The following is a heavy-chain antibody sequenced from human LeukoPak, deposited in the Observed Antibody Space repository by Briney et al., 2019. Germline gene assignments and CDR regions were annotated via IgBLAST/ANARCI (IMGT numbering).Heavy chain of an antibody. D-gene: IGHD3-3*01. CDR2: ITANADRT. CDR1: GFVFRSFA. J-gene: IGHJ4*01. Sequence: GGSLRLSCAASGFVFRSFAVTWVRQAPGKGLEWVSSITANADRTYYADSVKGRFTISRDNSKNTLFLEMSSLSAEDTALYYCATFGIIIRNNYFDFWGQEPRSPSPQ. CDR3: ATFGIIIRNNYFDF. V-gene: IGHV3-23*01.